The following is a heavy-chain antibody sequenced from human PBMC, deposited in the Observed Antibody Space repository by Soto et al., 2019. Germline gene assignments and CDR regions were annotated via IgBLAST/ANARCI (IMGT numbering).Heavy chain of an antibody. CDR1: GGTFSSYA. CDR2: IIPIFGTA. CDR3: ARGIYGDLHNWFDP. Sequence: QVQLVQSGAEVKKPGSSVKVSCKASGGTFSSYAISWVRQAPGQGLEWMGGIIPIFGTANYAQKFQGRVTRTADESTSTAYMELRSLTSEDTAVYYCARGIYGDLHNWFDPWGQGTLVTVSS. V-gene: IGHV1-69*12. J-gene: IGHJ5*02. D-gene: IGHD4-17*01.